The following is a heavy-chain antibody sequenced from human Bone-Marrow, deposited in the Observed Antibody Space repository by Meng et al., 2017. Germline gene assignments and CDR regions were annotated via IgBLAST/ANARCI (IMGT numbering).Heavy chain of an antibody. CDR1: GYTFTSYA. Sequence: ASVKVSCKASGYTFTSYAMHWVRQAPGQGLEWMGIINPSGGSTSYAQKFQGRVTMTRDTSTSTVYMELSSLRSEDTAVYYCARDGPPYSIKGGSNWFDPWGQGTLVTVSS. J-gene: IGHJ5*02. V-gene: IGHV1-46*01. D-gene: IGHD6-13*01. CDR2: INPSGGST. CDR3: ARDGPPYSIKGGSNWFDP.